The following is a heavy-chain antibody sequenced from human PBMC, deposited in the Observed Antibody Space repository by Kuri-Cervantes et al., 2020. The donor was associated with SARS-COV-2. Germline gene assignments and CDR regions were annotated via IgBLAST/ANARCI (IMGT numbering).Heavy chain of an antibody. Sequence: GESLKISCAASGFTFSSYAMSWVRQAPGKGLEWVSAISGSGGSTYYADSVKGRFTIPRDNSKNTLYLQMNSLRAEDTAVYYCAKRPAVVRSFDYWGQGTLVTVSS. CDR2: ISGSGGST. CDR3: AKRPAVVRSFDY. D-gene: IGHD2-15*01. V-gene: IGHV3-23*01. J-gene: IGHJ4*02. CDR1: GFTFSSYA.